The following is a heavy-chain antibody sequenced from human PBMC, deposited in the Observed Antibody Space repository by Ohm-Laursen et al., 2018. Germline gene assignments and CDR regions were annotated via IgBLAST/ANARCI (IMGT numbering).Heavy chain of an antibody. D-gene: IGHD3-9*01. CDR3: VKESSTGYYRTADY. J-gene: IGHJ4*02. CDR2: FSYDGSDK. CDR1: GFTFSDCG. V-gene: IGHV3-30*18. Sequence: SLRLSCTAPGFTFSDCGMHWARQTPGKGLEWVAVFSYDGSDKHYADSVKGRFTISRDNSKNTLDLQMNSLRPEDTAVYYCVKESSTGYYRTADYWGQGTLVTVSS.